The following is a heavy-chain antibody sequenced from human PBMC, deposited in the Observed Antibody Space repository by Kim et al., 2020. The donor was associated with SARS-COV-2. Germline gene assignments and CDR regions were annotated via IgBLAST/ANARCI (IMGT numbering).Heavy chain of an antibody. CDR2: ILSGGST. V-gene: IGHV3-23*01. CDR1: GFTFSSYA. CDR3: AKGARWTSYSFDY. Sequence: GGSLRLSCAASGFTFSSYAMSWVRQAPGKGLEWVSVILSGGSTYYADSVKGRFTISRDNSKNTLYLQMDSLRAEDTAVYYCAKGARWTSYSFDYWGQGTLVTVSS. J-gene: IGHJ4*02.